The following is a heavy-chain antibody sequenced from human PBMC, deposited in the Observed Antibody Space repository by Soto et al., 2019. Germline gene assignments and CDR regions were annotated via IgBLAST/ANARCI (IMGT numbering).Heavy chain of an antibody. CDR2: IYYSGST. D-gene: IGHD6-13*01. CDR1: GASISSGDYY. Sequence: TLSLSCPVSGASISSGDYYWSWIRQPPGKGLEWIGYIYYSGSTYYNPSLKSRVTISVDTSKNQFSLKLSSVTAADTDVYYCAKGLSVAAAGSLVYWGQGTLVTVYS. J-gene: IGHJ4*02. CDR3: AKGLSVAAAGSLVY. V-gene: IGHV4-30-4*01.